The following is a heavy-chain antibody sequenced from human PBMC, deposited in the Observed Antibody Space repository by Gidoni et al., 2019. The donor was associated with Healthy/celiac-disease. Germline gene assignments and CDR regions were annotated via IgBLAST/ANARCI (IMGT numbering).Heavy chain of an antibody. J-gene: IGHJ4*02. D-gene: IGHD6-13*01. CDR1: GFPSSSYA. V-gene: IGHV3-23*01. Sequence: EVQLLESGGGLVQPGGSLRLSCAASGFPSSSYAMSWVRQAPGKGLEWVSAISGSGGSTYYADSVKGRFTISRDNSKNTLYLQMNSLRAEDTAVYYCANRFSYSSSWYGYWGQGTLVTVSS. CDR3: ANRFSYSSSWYGY. CDR2: ISGSGGST.